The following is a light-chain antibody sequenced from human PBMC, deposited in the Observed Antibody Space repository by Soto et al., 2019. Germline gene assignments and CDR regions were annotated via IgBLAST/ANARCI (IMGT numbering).Light chain of an antibody. V-gene: IGKV1-39*01. J-gene: IGKJ1*01. CDR3: QQSYNSPQT. Sequence: DIQLSSSPSSLSASVGDRVTITCRVSQGISSYLNWYQLKPGKPPRLLIYAASSLQSGVPSRFSGSGSGTDFTLTISSLQPEDFATYSCQQSYNSPQTFGRGTKVDIK. CDR1: QGISSY. CDR2: AAS.